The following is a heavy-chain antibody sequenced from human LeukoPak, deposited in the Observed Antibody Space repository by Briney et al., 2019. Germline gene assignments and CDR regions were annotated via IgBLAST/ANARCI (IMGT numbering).Heavy chain of an antibody. Sequence: SVKVSFKASGYTFTSYGISWVRQAPGQGLEWMGWISAYNGNTNYAQKLQGRVTITRDMSTSTAYMVLSSLRSEDTAVYYCAADLHALWFGELLSSYAFDIWGQGTMVTVSS. V-gene: IGHV1-18*01. J-gene: IGHJ3*02. D-gene: IGHD3-10*01. CDR3: AADLHALWFGELLSSYAFDI. CDR2: ISAYNGNT. CDR1: GYTFTSYG.